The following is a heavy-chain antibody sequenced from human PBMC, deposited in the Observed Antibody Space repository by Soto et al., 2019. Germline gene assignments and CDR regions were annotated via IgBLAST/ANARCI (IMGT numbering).Heavy chain of an antibody. CDR3: ARDNGYSYGYTLDH. CDR2: IYYSEST. J-gene: IGHJ4*02. Sequence: SETLSLTCTVSGGSISSYYWSWIRQPPGKGLEWIGYIYYSESTNYNPSLKSQVTISVDTSKNQISMKMNSVTAADTAVYYCARDNGYSYGYTLDHWGQGTLVTVS. CDR1: GGSISSYY. D-gene: IGHD5-18*01. V-gene: IGHV4-59*01.